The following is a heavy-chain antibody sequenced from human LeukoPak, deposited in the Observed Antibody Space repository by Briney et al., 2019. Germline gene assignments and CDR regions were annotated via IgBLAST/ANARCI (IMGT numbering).Heavy chain of an antibody. D-gene: IGHD3-22*01. J-gene: IGHJ4*02. Sequence: SETRSPPCPASGGAFSIYNWGWVRQPPGKGLGGVGFIFYRGGPNYNPSLKSRVTISVDTSKNQFSLKLSSVTAADTAVYYCARHKDTYYYESSGYPGRTLDYWGQGTLVTVSS. CDR2: IFYRGGP. V-gene: IGHV4-59*12. CDR1: GGAFSIYN. CDR3: ARHKDTYYYESSGYPGRTLDY.